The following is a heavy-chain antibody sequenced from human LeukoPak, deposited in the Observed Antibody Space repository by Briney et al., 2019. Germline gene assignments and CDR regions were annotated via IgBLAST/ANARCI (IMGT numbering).Heavy chain of an antibody. J-gene: IGHJ4*02. Sequence: GGSLRLSRAASGFTFNNYWMNWVRQAPGKGLEWVANINQNGSEKYYVDSVKGRFTISRDNAKNSLYLQMDSLRAEDTAVYYCARDQGAGSDYWGQGTLVTVSS. V-gene: IGHV3-7*01. D-gene: IGHD6-19*01. CDR1: GFTFNNYW. CDR2: INQNGSEK. CDR3: ARDQGAGSDY.